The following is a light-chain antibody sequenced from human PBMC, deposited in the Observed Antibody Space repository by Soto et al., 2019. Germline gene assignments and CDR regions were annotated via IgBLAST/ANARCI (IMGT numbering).Light chain of an antibody. CDR3: QQSYSTPPT. V-gene: IGKV1-39*01. J-gene: IGKJ1*01. Sequence: DIQITQSPSSLSSSVLDGVTITCRASQSIITYLNWYHQKPGKAPKLLIYAASSLQSGVPSRFSGSASGTDFALTISNLQPEDFGTYYCQQSYSTPPTFGQGTKVDIK. CDR2: AAS. CDR1: QSIITY.